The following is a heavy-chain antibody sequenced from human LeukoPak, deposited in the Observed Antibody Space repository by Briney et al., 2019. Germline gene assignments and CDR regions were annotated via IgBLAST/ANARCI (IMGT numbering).Heavy chain of an antibody. D-gene: IGHD6-13*01. J-gene: IGHJ4*02. Sequence: PSETLSLTCNVSGGSISSSSHYWGWIRQPPGKGLEWIGNIYYSGNTYCNPSLKSRVTISVDTSKNQFSLKLSSVTATDTAVYYCARQVLGIPAVGGFDYWGQGIRVTVSS. CDR2: IYYSGNT. V-gene: IGHV4-39*01. CDR1: GGSISSSSHY. CDR3: ARQVLGIPAVGGFDY.